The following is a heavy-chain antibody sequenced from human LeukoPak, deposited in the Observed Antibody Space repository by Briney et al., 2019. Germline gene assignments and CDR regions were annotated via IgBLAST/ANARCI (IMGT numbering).Heavy chain of an antibody. CDR3: ARLGRYCSSTSCHMQNNWFDP. CDR1: GGSISSYY. CDR2: TYTSEST. J-gene: IGHJ5*02. Sequence: SETLSLTCTVSGGSISSYYWSWVRQPPGKGLEWIGYTYTSESTNYNPSLKSRVTISVDTSKNQSSLKLSSVTAADTAVYYCARLGRYCSSTSCHMQNNWFDPWGQGTLVTVSS. V-gene: IGHV4-4*09. D-gene: IGHD2-2*01.